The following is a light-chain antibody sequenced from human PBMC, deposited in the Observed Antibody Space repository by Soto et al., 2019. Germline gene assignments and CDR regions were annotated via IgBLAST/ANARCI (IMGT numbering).Light chain of an antibody. CDR3: QQYNNWPQT. V-gene: IGKV1-6*01. Sequence: AIQLTQSPSSLSASVGDRVTISCRASQGIGNDLAWYQQKPGKAPRLLIFAASNLQSGVPSRFSGSGSGTEFTLTITSLQSEDFAVYYCQQYNNWPQTFGQGTKVDIK. CDR1: QGIGND. J-gene: IGKJ1*01. CDR2: AAS.